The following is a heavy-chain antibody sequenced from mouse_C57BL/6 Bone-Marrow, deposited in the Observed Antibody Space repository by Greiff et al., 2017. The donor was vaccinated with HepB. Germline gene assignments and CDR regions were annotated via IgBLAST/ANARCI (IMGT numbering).Heavy chain of an antibody. CDR1: GYTFTSYW. D-gene: IGHD1-1*01. Sequence: QVQLQQPGAELVKPGASVKMSCKASGYTFTSYWITWVKQRPGQGLEWIGDIYPGSGSTNYNEKFKSKATLTVDTSSSTAYMQLSSLTSEDSAVYYCASRPVITTDWYFDVWGTGTTVTVSS. V-gene: IGHV1-55*01. J-gene: IGHJ1*03. CDR3: ASRPVITTDWYFDV. CDR2: IYPGSGST.